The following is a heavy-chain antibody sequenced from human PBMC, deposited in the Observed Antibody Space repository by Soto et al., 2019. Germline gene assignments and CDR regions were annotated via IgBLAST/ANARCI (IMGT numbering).Heavy chain of an antibody. CDR1: GGTFSSYT. J-gene: IGHJ3*01. V-gene: IGHV1-69*01. D-gene: IGHD2-8*01. CDR3: AKEGGLGGRVYGGAYQF. Sequence: QVQLVQSGAEVKKPGSSVKVSCKASGGTFSSYTIGWVRQAPGQGLEWMGGLIPIFGTANYAQKVQGRATSTAGESTSRAYRGLSRLGSEDTAVYYCAKEGGLGGRVYGGAYQFWVQGTMVTVSS. CDR2: LIPIFGTA.